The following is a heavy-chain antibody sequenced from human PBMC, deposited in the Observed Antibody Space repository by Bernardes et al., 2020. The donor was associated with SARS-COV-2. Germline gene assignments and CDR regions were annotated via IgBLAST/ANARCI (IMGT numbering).Heavy chain of an antibody. CDR1: GFTFSGYS. CDR3: ARDPPLYYDILTGYSREYYFDY. Sequence: GSLRLSCAASGFTFSGYSMNWVRQAPGKGLEWVSYISSSSSTIYYADSVKGRFTISRDNAKNSLYLQMNRMRAEDTAVYYCARDPPLYYDILTGYSREYYFDYWGQGTLVTVSS. CDR2: ISSSSSTI. D-gene: IGHD3-9*01. V-gene: IGHV3-48*04. J-gene: IGHJ4*02.